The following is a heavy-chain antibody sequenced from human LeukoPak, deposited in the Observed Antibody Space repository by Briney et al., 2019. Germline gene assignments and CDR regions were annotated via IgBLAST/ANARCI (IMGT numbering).Heavy chain of an antibody. CDR1: GFTVSSNY. Sequence: PGGSLRLSCAASGFTVSSNYMSWVRQAPGKGLEWVSVIYSGGNTYYADSVKGRFTISRDNSKNTLFHQMNSLRAEDTAVYYCARESSWGIFDYWGQGTLVTVSS. CDR2: IYSGGNT. CDR3: ARESSWGIFDY. J-gene: IGHJ4*02. D-gene: IGHD2-15*01. V-gene: IGHV3-53*01.